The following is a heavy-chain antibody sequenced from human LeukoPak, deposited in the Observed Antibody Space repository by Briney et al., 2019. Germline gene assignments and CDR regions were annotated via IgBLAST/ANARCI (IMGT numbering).Heavy chain of an antibody. J-gene: IGHJ4*02. CDR1: GFTFRSYW. CDR2: IKQDGSEK. CDR3: ARDSIAAAGTPDY. Sequence: GGSLRLSCAASGFTFRSYWMSWVRQAPGTGLEWVANIKQDGSEKYYVDSVKGRFTISRDNAKNSLSLQMNSLRAEDTAVYYCARDSIAAAGTPDYWGQGTLVTVSS. V-gene: IGHV3-7*01. D-gene: IGHD6-13*01.